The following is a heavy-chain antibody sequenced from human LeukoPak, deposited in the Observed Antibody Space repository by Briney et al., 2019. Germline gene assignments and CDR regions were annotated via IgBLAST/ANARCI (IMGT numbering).Heavy chain of an antibody. CDR1: GYTFTSYA. J-gene: IGHJ4*02. D-gene: IGHD4-17*01. V-gene: IGHV1-3*01. CDR2: INAGNGNT. Sequence: ASVNVSCKASGYTFTSYAMHWVRQAPGQRLEWMGWINAGNGNTKYSQKFQGRVTITRDTSASTAYMELSSLRSEDTAVYYCARVDYGDSYIDYWGQGTLVTVSS. CDR3: ARVDYGDSYIDY.